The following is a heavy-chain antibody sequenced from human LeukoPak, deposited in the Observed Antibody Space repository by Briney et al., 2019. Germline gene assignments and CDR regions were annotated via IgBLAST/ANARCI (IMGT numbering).Heavy chain of an antibody. J-gene: IGHJ4*02. CDR1: GFTFSSYA. V-gene: IGHV3-23*01. CDR2: ISGSGGST. D-gene: IGHD3-22*01. CDR3: AKDLHYYDSSGYYFDY. Sequence: GGSLRLSCAASGFTFSSYAMSWVRQAPGKGLEWVSAISGSGGSTYYADSVKGRFTISRGNSKNTLYLQMNSLRAEDTAVYYCAKDLHYYDSSGYYFDYWGQGTLVTVSS.